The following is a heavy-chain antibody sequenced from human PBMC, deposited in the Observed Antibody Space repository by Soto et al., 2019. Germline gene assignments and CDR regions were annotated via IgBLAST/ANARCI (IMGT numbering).Heavy chain of an antibody. CDR3: ARDSVTFNWFDP. Sequence: PSETLSLTCAVSCYSINIGYSWGWIRQPPGKGLEWIGSISHRGNTYYNPSLYGRITMSVDTSRNHFSLKLSSVTAADTAVYYCARDSVTFNWFDPWGQGTLVTVSS. CDR1: CYSINIGYS. V-gene: IGHV4-38-2*02. J-gene: IGHJ5*02. D-gene: IGHD3-16*02. CDR2: ISHRGNT.